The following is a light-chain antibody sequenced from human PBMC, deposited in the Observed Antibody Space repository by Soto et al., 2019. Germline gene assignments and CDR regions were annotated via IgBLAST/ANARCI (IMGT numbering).Light chain of an antibody. Sequence: VLTQSRGTRSLSQGERATLSCRASQCVSSDYLAWYQQKPGQAPRLLIYGASSRATGIPDRFSGSGSGTEVSLTIRSLQPDDFASYYCHQYDDARTFGQGTKVDI. CDR1: QCVSSDY. CDR3: HQYDDART. V-gene: IGKV3-20*01. J-gene: IGKJ1*01. CDR2: GAS.